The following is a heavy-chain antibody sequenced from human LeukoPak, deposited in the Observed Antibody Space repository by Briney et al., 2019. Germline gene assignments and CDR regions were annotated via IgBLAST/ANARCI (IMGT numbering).Heavy chain of an antibody. CDR3: ARVRPRGGSSVDY. Sequence: ASVKVSCKASGYTFIDYYMHWVRQAPGQGLEWLRWMNPNSGGTDYAQRFQGRVTMTRDTSIDTAYMELSRLTSDDTAVYYCARVRPRGGSSVDYWGQGTLVTVSS. D-gene: IGHD2-15*01. CDR2: MNPNSGGT. J-gene: IGHJ4*02. V-gene: IGHV1-2*02. CDR1: GYTFIDYY.